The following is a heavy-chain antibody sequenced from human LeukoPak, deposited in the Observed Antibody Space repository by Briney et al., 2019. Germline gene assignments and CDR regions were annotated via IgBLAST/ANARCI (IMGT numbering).Heavy chain of an antibody. CDR3: ARCSGVAAAGTNYYYYMDV. V-gene: IGHV3-30*14. D-gene: IGHD6-13*01. CDR2: ISYDGSNK. CDR1: GFTFSSYA. Sequence: PGGSLRLSCAASGFTFSSYAMHWVRQAPGKGLEWVAVISYDGSNKYYADSVKGRFTISRDNSKNTLYLQMNSLRAEDTAVYYCARCSGVAAAGTNYYYYMDVWGKGTTVTISS. J-gene: IGHJ6*03.